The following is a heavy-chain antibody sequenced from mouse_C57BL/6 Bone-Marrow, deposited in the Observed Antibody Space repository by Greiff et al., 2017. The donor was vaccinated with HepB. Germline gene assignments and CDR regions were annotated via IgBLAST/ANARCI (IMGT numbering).Heavy chain of an antibody. CDR3: ASRLRDWYFDV. CDR2: ISYDGSN. CDR1: GYSITSGYY. V-gene: IGHV3-6*01. Sequence: EVQVVESGPGLVKPSQSLSLTCSVTGYSITSGYYWNWIRQFPGNKLEWMGYISYDGSNNYNPSLKNRISITRDTSKNQFFLKLNSVTTEDTATYYCASRLRDWYFDVWGTGTTVTVSS. D-gene: IGHD1-1*01. J-gene: IGHJ1*03.